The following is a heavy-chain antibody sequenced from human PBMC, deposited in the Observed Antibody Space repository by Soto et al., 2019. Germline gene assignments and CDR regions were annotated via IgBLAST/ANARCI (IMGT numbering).Heavy chain of an antibody. V-gene: IGHV5-51*01. CDR1: GYSFTSYW. J-gene: IGHJ5*02. Sequence: GESLKISCKGSGYSFTSYWIGWVRQMPGKGLEWMGIIYPGDSDTRYSPSFQGQVTISADKSISTAYLQWSSLKAPDTAMYYCARHVGGMGPEMVRGVDNWFDPWGQGTLVTVSS. CDR3: ARHVGGMGPEMVRGVDNWFDP. CDR2: IYPGDSDT. D-gene: IGHD3-10*01.